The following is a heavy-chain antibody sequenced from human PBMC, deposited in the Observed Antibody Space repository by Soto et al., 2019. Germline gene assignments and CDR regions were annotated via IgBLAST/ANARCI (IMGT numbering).Heavy chain of an antibody. Sequence: QVQLVQSGAEMKKPGASVKVSCKTSGYTFTNYGVTWVRQAPGQGLEWVGWISAYTGHAYSAQKFQHRVILTTDTATRTAYMELRSLRSDDTAEYFCGRGIGIEGTEGPGDDYWGQGTLVIVSP. D-gene: IGHD1-1*01. CDR1: GYTFTNYG. J-gene: IGHJ4*02. CDR2: ISAYTGHA. CDR3: GRGIGIEGTEGPGDDY. V-gene: IGHV1-18*04.